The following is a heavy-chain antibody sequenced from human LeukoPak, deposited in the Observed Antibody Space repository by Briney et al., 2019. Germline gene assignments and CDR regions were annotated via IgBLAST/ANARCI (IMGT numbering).Heavy chain of an antibody. CDR3: AGYGSGSYYKAFDF. J-gene: IGHJ4*02. Sequence: SETLSLTCSVSGDSIRSSYWSCIRQPPGKGLEWIGYVYYTGSSYYNPSLKSRATTSIDMSKNQFSLKLTSMTAADTAVYYCAGYGSGSYYKAFDFWGQGILVTVSS. D-gene: IGHD3-10*01. CDR2: VYYTGSS. CDR1: GDSIRSSY. V-gene: IGHV4-59*01.